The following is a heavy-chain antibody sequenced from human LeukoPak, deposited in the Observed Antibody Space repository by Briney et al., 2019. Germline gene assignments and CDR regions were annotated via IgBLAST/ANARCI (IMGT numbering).Heavy chain of an antibody. CDR1: GITFSSYG. Sequence: GRSLRLSCEASGITFSSYGIHWVRRAPGKGLEWVAVIWPDGSNKYYADSVKGRFIISRDNSKNTLWLQMNSLRAEDTAVYYCASAAGAFDSWGQGTMVTVSS. D-gene: IGHD6-13*01. CDR3: ASAAGAFDS. J-gene: IGHJ3*01. V-gene: IGHV3-33*01. CDR2: IWPDGSNK.